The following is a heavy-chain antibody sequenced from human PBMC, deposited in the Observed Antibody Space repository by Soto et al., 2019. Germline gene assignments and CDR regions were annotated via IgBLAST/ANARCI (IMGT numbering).Heavy chain of an antibody. CDR1: GGTFSGYA. J-gene: IGHJ6*02. CDR3: ARSITMVRGRVYYYYGMDV. V-gene: IGHV1-69*13. CDR2: IIPIFGTA. D-gene: IGHD3-10*01. Sequence: ASVKVSCKASGGTFSGYAISWVRQAPGQGLEWMGGIIPIFGTANYAQKFQGRGTITADESTSTAYMELISLRSEDTAVYYCARSITMVRGRVYYYYGMDVWGQGTTVTFSS.